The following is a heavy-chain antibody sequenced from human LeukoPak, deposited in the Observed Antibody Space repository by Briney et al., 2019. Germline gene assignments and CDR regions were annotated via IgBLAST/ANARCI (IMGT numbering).Heavy chain of an antibody. D-gene: IGHD6-19*01. Sequence: PGGSLRLSCAASGFTVSSNYMTWVRQAPGKGLEWVSAIRGSGGTTYYADSVKGRFTISRDNSKNTVYLQMNSLRAEDTAVYYCAKDPHHGGSGWFFRYFDYWGQGTLVTVSS. J-gene: IGHJ4*02. V-gene: IGHV3-23*01. CDR1: GFTVSSNY. CDR3: AKDPHHGGSGWFFRYFDY. CDR2: IRGSGGTT.